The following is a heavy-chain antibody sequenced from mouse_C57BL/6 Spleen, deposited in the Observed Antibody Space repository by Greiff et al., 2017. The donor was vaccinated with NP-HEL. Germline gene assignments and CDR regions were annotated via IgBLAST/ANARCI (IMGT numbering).Heavy chain of an antibody. CDR2: IHPNSGST. CDR1: GYTFTSYW. Sequence: QVQLRQPGAELVKPGASVKLSCKASGYTFTSYWMPWVKQRPGQGLEWIGMIHPNSGSTNYNEKFKSKATLTVDKSSSTAYMQLSSLTSEDSAVYYCEGYDYDDIDYWGQGTTLTVAS. V-gene: IGHV1-64*01. D-gene: IGHD2-4*01. J-gene: IGHJ2*01. CDR3: EGYDYDDIDY.